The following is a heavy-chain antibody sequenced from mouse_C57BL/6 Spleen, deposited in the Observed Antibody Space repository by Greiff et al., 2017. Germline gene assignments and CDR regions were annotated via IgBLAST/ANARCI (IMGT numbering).Heavy chain of an antibody. CDR1: GYTFTSYW. V-gene: IGHV1-55*01. Sequence: QVQLKESGAELVKPGASVKMSCKASGYTFTSYWITWVKQRPGQGLEWIGDIYPGSGSTNYNEKFKSKATLTVDTSSSTAYMQLSSLTSEDSAVYYCASLTGTKAMDYWGQGTSVTVSS. CDR3: ASLTGTKAMDY. D-gene: IGHD4-1*01. CDR2: IYPGSGST. J-gene: IGHJ4*01.